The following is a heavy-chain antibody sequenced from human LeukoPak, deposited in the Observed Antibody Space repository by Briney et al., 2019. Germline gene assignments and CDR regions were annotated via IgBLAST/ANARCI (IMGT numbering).Heavy chain of an antibody. Sequence: GRSLRLSCAASGFTFSRYAMHWVRQAPGKGLEWVSFISYDGSNKYYADSVKGRFTISRDTSKNTLYLQMNSLKTEDTAVYYCARAANYGDEFVLEYFDSWGQGTLVTVSS. CDR3: ARAANYGDEFVLEYFDS. CDR1: GFTFSRYA. V-gene: IGHV3-30-3*01. J-gene: IGHJ4*02. CDR2: ISYDGSNK. D-gene: IGHD4-17*01.